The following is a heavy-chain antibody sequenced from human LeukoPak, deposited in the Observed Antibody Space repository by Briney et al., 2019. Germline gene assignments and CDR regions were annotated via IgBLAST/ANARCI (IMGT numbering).Heavy chain of an antibody. V-gene: IGHV4-30-4*01. CDR3: ARVGTRYSSSWYYFDY. J-gene: IGHJ4*02. CDR2: IYYSGST. CDR1: GGSISSGDYY. Sequence: SETLSLTCTVSGGSISSGDYYWSWIRQPPGKGLEWIGYIYYSGSTYYNPSLKSRVTISVDTSKNQFSLKLSSVTAADTAVYYCARVGTRYSSSWYYFDYWGQGTLVTVSS. D-gene: IGHD6-13*01.